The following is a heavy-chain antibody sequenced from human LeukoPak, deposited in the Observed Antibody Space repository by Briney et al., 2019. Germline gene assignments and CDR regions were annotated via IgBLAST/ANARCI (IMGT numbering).Heavy chain of an antibody. V-gene: IGHV3-30*18. CDR2: ISYDGSNK. D-gene: IGHD3-22*01. J-gene: IGHJ3*02. CDR1: GFTFSSYG. CDR3: AKSHGYYYDSSGYYPLDAFDI. Sequence: GGSLRLSCAASGFTFSSYGMHWVRQAPGKGLEWVAVISYDGSNKYYADSVKGRFTISRDNSKNTLYLQMNSLRAEGTAVYYCAKSHGYYYDSSGYYPLDAFDIWGQGTMVTVSS.